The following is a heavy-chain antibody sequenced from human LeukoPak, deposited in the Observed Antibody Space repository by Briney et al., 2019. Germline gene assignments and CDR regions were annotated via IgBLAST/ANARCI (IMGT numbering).Heavy chain of an antibody. J-gene: IGHJ5*02. CDR2: INAYNGKR. Sequence: ASVKVSCKASGYSFTSYGISWVRQAPGQGLERMGWINAYNGKRNFAQKLQGRGTMTTDTSTSTAYMKLRSLRSDDTAVYYCAREYYYDSSGSNWFDTWGQGTLVTVSS. CDR1: GYSFTSYG. D-gene: IGHD3-22*01. V-gene: IGHV1-18*01. CDR3: AREYYYDSSGSNWFDT.